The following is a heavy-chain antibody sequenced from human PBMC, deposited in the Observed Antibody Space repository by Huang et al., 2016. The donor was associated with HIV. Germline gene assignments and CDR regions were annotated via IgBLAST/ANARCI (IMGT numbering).Heavy chain of an antibody. D-gene: IGHD4-17*01. CDR1: GYTFTNYD. CDR3: ARSAYGDLDY. Sequence: QVHLVQSGAEVKKPGASVKVSCKASGYTFTNYDINWVRQAPGRGLGWMGGMNPNTGNTGFAKSFQGRVTMTRKTSITTAYMELTSLTSEDTAVYYCARSAYGDLDYWGLGTLVIVSS. J-gene: IGHJ4*02. CDR2: MNPNTGNT. V-gene: IGHV1-8*02.